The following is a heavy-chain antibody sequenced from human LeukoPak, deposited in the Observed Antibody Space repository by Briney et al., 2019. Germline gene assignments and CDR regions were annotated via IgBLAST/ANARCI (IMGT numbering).Heavy chain of an antibody. J-gene: IGHJ3*02. CDR3: ARDPYGSGSPDT. D-gene: IGHD3-10*01. V-gene: IGHV4-59*01. Sequence: PSETLSLTCTVSGGSISSYYWSWIGQPPRKGLEWIEYIYYSGSTNYNPSLKSRVTISVDTSKNQVSLKLSSVTAADTAVYYCARDPYGSGSPDTWGQGTMVTVSS. CDR1: GGSISSYY. CDR2: IYYSGST.